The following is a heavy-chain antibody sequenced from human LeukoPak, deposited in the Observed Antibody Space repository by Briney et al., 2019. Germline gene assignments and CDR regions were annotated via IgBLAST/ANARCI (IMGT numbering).Heavy chain of an antibody. CDR1: GGSISSSNYY. CDR2: IYTSGTT. V-gene: IGHV4-61*02. J-gene: IGHJ4*02. D-gene: IGHD5-18*01. CDR3: ARAGGYGLIDY. Sequence: SETLSLTCTVSGGSISSSNYYWSWIRQPAGKGLEWIGRIYTSGTTNYNPSLKSRVTISLDTSKNQFSLKVGSMTAADTAVYYCARAGGYGLIDYWGQGTMVTVSS.